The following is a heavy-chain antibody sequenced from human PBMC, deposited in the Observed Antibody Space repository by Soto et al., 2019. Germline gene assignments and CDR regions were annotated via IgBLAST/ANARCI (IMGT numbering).Heavy chain of an antibody. V-gene: IGHV3-11*04. J-gene: IGHJ6*02. D-gene: IGHD6-13*01. Sequence: GGSLRLSCAASGFEFSGYYMTWIRQAPGKGLEWVSYINSRGSHIYYADSVKGRFTISRDNAKNSLYLQMNSLRAEDTAVYYCARPLYSSSWYYYYYGMDVWGQGTTVTVSS. CDR3: ARPLYSSSWYYYYYGMDV. CDR2: INSRGSHI. CDR1: GFEFSGYY.